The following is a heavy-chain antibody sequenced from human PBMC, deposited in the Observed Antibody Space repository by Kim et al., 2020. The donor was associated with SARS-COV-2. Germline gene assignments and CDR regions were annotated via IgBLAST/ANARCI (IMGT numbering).Heavy chain of an antibody. V-gene: IGHV1-46*01. Sequence: ASVKVSCKASGYTFTSYYMHWVRQAPGQGLEWMGIINPSGGSTSYAQKFQGRVTMTRDTSTSAVYMELSSLRSEDTAVYYCASQFYYDSSGSSVMDVWGQGTTVTVSS. CDR1: GYTFTSYY. CDR3: ASQFYYDSSGSSVMDV. J-gene: IGHJ6*02. D-gene: IGHD3-22*01. CDR2: INPSGGST.